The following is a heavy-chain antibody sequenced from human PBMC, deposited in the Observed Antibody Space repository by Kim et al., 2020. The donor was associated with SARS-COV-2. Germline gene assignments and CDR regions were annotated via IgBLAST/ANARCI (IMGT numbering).Heavy chain of an antibody. CDR2: ISYDGSNK. CDR3: AQDRRIFQGGMDV. V-gene: IGHV3-30*18. Sequence: GGSLRLSCAASGFTFSSYGMHWVRQAPGKGLEWVAVISYDGSNKYYADSVKGRFTISRDNAKNTLHLQMNSLRAEETAVYYCAQDRRIFQGGMDVWGQGTTVTVST. J-gene: IGHJ6*01. CDR1: GFTFSSYG. D-gene: IGHD3-3*01.